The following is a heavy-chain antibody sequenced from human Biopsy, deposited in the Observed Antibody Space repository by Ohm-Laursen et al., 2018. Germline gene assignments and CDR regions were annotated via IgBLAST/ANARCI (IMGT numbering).Heavy chain of an antibody. Sequence: PSETLSLTCTVSGGSISSDYWSWIRQTPGKGLEWIGDIYYSGSTNYNPSLKSRVTISVDTSKNQFSLRLNSVTAADTAVYYCARATNSTGWPYYYFYGMDVWGQGTTVTVSS. CDR3: ARATNSTGWPYYYFYGMDV. V-gene: IGHV4-59*01. CDR2: IYYSGST. D-gene: IGHD2/OR15-2a*01. CDR1: GGSISSDY. J-gene: IGHJ6*02.